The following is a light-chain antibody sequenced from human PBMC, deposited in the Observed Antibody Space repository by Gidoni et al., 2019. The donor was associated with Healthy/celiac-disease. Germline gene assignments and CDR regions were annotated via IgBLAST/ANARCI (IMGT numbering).Light chain of an antibody. V-gene: IGKV1-39*01. J-gene: IGKJ3*01. CDR1: QSISSY. CDR3: QQSYSTLLFT. Sequence: DIQMTQSPSSLSASVGDRVTITCRASQSISSYLNWYQQKPGKAPKLLIYAASSLQSGVPSRFSGSGSGTDFTLTISSLQPEDFATYYCQQSYSTLLFTFASXTKVGIK. CDR2: AAS.